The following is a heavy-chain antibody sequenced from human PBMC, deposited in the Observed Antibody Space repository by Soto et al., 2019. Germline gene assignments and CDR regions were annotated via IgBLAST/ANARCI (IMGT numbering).Heavy chain of an antibody. D-gene: IGHD2-2*01. V-gene: IGHV1-69*01. J-gene: IGHJ6*02. CDR1: GGTFSSYA. Sequence: VSCKASGGTFSSYAISWVRQAPGQGLEWMGGIIPIFGTANYAQKFQGRVTITADESTSTAYMELSSLRSEDTAVYYCARGAYCSSTSCYSIGVYYYYGMDVWGRGTTVTVSS. CDR2: IIPIFGTA. CDR3: ARGAYCSSTSCYSIGVYYYYGMDV.